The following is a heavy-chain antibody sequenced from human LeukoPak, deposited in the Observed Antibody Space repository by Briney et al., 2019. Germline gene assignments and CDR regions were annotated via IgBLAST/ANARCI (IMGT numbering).Heavy chain of an antibody. J-gene: IGHJ2*01. CDR1: GFTFSSYA. Sequence: GGSLRLSCAASGFTFSSYAMSWIRQAPGKGLEWVSYISSSGSTIYQADSVKGRFTISRDNAKNSLYLQMNSLRAEDTAVYYCARDRYGSGSYYNWYFDLWGRGTLVTVSS. CDR3: ARDRYGSGSYYNWYFDL. CDR2: ISSSGSTI. D-gene: IGHD3-10*01. V-gene: IGHV3-11*01.